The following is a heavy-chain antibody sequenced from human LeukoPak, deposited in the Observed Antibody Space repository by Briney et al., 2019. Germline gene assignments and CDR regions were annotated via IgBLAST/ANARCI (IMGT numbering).Heavy chain of an antibody. CDR1: GGSFSGYY. D-gene: IGHD3-10*01. J-gene: IGHJ6*02. V-gene: IGHV4-34*01. CDR3: ARGRGKVDV. CDR2: INHSGST. Sequence: SETLSLTCAVYGGSFSGYYWSWIRQPPGKGLGWIGEINHSGSTNYNPSLKSRVTISVDTSKNQFSLKLSSVTAADTAVYYCARGRGKVDVWGQGTTVTVSS.